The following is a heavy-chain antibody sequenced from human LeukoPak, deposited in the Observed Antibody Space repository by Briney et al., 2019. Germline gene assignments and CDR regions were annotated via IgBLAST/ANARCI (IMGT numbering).Heavy chain of an antibody. CDR3: ARDVGTSGWHTFDY. V-gene: IGHV6-1*01. J-gene: IGHJ4*02. D-gene: IGHD6-19*01. CDR1: GESVSSKNGA. CDR2: TYYRSKWYT. Sequence: SQTLSLTCDISGESVSSKNGAWNWIRQSPSRGPEWPGRTYYRSKWYTDYAVSMNGRITISPDTSKNQFSLQLNSVTPDDTAVYYCARDVGTSGWHTFDYWGQGTLVTVSS.